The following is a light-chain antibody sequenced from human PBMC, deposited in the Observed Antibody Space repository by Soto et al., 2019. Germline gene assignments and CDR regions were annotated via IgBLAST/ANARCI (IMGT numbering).Light chain of an antibody. CDR3: SSYRSRTTLV. V-gene: IGLV2-14*01. J-gene: IGLJ2*01. CDR1: SSDVGDYNY. Sequence: QSALTQPASVSGSPGQPITISCTGTSSDVGDYNYVSWYQQHPGKAPKLIIYEVSYRPSGVSNRFSGSKSGKTASLTISGLEAEDEAHYYCSSYRSRTTLVFGGGTKLTVL. CDR2: EVS.